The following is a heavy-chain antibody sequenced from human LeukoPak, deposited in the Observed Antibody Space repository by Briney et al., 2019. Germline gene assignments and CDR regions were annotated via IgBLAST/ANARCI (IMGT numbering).Heavy chain of an antibody. J-gene: IGHJ1*01. CDR2: IKQDGSEK. Sequence: GGSLRLSSAASGFSFSSYWMNWVRQAPGKGLEWVANIKQDGSEKYYVDSVKGRFTISRDNAKMSVYLQMNSLRAEDTAVYYCARVKDGSDQYFQHWGQGTLVTVSS. V-gene: IGHV3-7*05. CDR1: GFSFSSYW. CDR3: ARVKDGSDQYFQH. D-gene: IGHD1-26*01.